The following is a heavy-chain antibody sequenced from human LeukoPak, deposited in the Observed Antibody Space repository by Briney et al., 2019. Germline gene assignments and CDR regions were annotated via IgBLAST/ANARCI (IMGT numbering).Heavy chain of an antibody. D-gene: IGHD3-3*01. V-gene: IGHV3-30*18. CDR1: GXTFSSYG. CDR3: AKDLNYDFWSGLGN. J-gene: IGHJ4*02. CDR2: ISYDGTNK. Sequence: GGSLRLSCAVSGXTFSSYGMHWVRQAPGKGLEWMAVISYDGTNKYYADPVKGRFTISRDNSKNTLYLQMNSLRAEDTAVYYCAKDLNYDFWSGLGNWGQGTLVTVSS.